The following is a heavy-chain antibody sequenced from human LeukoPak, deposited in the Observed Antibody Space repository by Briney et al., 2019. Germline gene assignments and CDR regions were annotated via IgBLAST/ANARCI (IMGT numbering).Heavy chain of an antibody. D-gene: IGHD5-18*01. V-gene: IGHV3-43*02. CDR3: ARRRPGYSYGYLDS. CDR1: GFTFDDFA. CDR2: ISGDGGTA. J-gene: IGHJ4*02. Sequence: GGSLRLSCVASGFTFDDFAMHWVRQAPGKGLEWVSLISGDGGTAHYADSAKGRFTVSRDNSNSSLYLQITGLRTDVTAFYYCARRRPGYSYGYLDSWGQGALVIVSS.